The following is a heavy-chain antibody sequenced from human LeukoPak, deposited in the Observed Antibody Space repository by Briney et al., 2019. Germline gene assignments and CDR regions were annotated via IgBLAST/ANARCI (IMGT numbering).Heavy chain of an antibody. CDR3: ASLAYCGGDCYGEDAFDI. CDR2: INPSGGST. Sequence: ASVKASCKASGYTFTSYYMHWVRQAPGQGLEWMGIINPSGGSTSYAQKFQGRVTMTRDTSTSTVYVELSSLRSEDTAVYYCASLAYCGGDCYGEDAFDIWGQGTMVTVSS. V-gene: IGHV1-46*03. D-gene: IGHD2-21*01. J-gene: IGHJ3*02. CDR1: GYTFTSYY.